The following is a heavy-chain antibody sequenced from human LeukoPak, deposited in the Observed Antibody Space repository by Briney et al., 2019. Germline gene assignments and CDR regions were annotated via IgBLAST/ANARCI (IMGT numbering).Heavy chain of an antibody. CDR1: GFTFSNYA. Sequence: GGSLRLSCAASGFTFSNYAMTWVRQAQGKGLQWASAITGSGGSTYYADSVKGRFAISRDNSKNTLYLQMNSLRAEDTAVYYCATLMRGPTGYSGYGGEDYWGQGTLVTVSS. CDR3: ATLMRGPTGYSGYGGEDY. J-gene: IGHJ4*02. CDR2: ITGSGGST. D-gene: IGHD5-12*01. V-gene: IGHV3-23*01.